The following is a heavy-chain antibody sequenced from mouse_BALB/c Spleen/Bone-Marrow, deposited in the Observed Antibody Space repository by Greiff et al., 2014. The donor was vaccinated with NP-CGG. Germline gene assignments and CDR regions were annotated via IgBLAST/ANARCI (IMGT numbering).Heavy chain of an antibody. D-gene: IGHD2-2*01. CDR1: GYSITSDYA. Sequence: ESGPGLVKPSQSLSLTCTVTGYSITSDYAWNWIRQFPGNKLEWMGYISYSGSTSYNPSPKSRISITRDTSKNQFFLQLNSVTTEDTATYYCAIWLRRGDYYAMDYWGQGTSVTVSS. CDR2: ISYSGST. CDR3: AIWLRRGDYYAMDY. J-gene: IGHJ4*01. V-gene: IGHV3-2*02.